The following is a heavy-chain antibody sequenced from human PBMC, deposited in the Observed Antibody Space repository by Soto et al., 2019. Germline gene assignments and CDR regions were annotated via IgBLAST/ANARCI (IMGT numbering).Heavy chain of an antibody. J-gene: IGHJ4*02. D-gene: IGHD4-17*01. V-gene: IGHV3-23*01. CDR2: ISGSGGST. Sequence: EVQLLESGGGLVQPGGSLRFSCAASGFTFSSYAMSWVRQAPGKGLEWVSAISGSGGSTYYADSVKGRFTISRDNSKNTLYLQMNSLRAEDTAVYYCAKDSWNGRTTVTTFDYWGQGTLVTVSS. CDR3: AKDSWNGRTTVTTFDY. CDR1: GFTFSSYA.